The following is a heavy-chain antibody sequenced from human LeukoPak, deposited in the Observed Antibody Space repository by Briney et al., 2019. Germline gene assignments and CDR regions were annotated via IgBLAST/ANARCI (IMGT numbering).Heavy chain of an antibody. D-gene: IGHD5-18*01. CDR1: GFSFSRDW. V-gene: IGHV3-7*01. CDR2: IKRDGSEK. J-gene: IGHJ4*02. Sequence: GESLRLSCEASGFSFSRDWMSWVRQAPGKGLEWVANIKRDGSEKYYVDSVEGRFTVSRDNARNSLYLQMTSLRAEDTAVYYCTREGRVDGYTGDYWGQGTLVTVSS. CDR3: TREGRVDGYTGDY.